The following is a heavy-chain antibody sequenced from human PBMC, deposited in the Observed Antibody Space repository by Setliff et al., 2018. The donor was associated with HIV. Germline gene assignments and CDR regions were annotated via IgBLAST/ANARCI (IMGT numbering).Heavy chain of an antibody. CDR2: IIPILGIA. CDR3: AKNPGRSGYYD. J-gene: IGHJ4*02. CDR1: GGTFSSYT. V-gene: IGHV1-69*02. D-gene: IGHD3-22*01. Sequence: SVKVSCKASGGTFSSYTITWVRQAPGQGLEWMGRIIPILGIADYALKFQGRVSISADESTSTAYMELSSLRAEDTAIYYCAKNPGRSGYYDWGQGTLVTVSS.